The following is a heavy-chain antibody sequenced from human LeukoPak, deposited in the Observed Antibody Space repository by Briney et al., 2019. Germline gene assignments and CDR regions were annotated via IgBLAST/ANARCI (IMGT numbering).Heavy chain of an antibody. CDR3: ARNYARRGYDPNPYYFDY. J-gene: IGHJ4*02. Sequence: SVKVSCKASGGTFSSYAISWVRQAPGQGLECMGGIIPIFGTANYAQKFQGRVTITADESTSTAYMELSSLRSEDTAVYYCARNYARRGYDPNPYYFDYWGQGALVTVSS. CDR2: IIPIFGTA. D-gene: IGHD5-12*01. CDR1: GGTFSSYA. V-gene: IGHV1-69*13.